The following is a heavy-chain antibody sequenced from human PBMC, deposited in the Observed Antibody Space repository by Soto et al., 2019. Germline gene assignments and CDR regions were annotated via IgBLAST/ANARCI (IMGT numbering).Heavy chain of an antibody. Sequence: KVSCKASGYTFTSYWIGWVRQMPGKGLEWMGIIYPGDSDTRYSPSFQGQVTISADKSISTAYLQWSSLKASDTAMYYCARQLGDTAMGIDYWGQGTLVTVSS. CDR1: GYTFTSYW. CDR2: IYPGDSDT. D-gene: IGHD5-18*01. J-gene: IGHJ4*02. V-gene: IGHV5-51*01. CDR3: ARQLGDTAMGIDY.